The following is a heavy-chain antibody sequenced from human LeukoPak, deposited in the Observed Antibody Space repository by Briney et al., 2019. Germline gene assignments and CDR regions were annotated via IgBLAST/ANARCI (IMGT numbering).Heavy chain of an antibody. D-gene: IGHD6-19*01. V-gene: IGHV3-72*01. CDR2: TRNKANSYTT. CDR3: ARDRGIAVAADY. J-gene: IGHJ4*02. Sequence: PGGSLRLSCAASGFTLSDHYMDWVRQAPGKGLEWVGRTRNKANSYTTEYAASVKGRFTISRDDSKNSLYLQMNSLRAEDTAVYYCARDRGIAVAADYWGQGTLVTISS. CDR1: GFTLSDHY.